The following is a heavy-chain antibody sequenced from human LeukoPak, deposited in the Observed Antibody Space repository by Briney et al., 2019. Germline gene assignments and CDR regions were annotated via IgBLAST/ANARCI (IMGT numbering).Heavy chain of an antibody. Sequence: SQTLSLTCAITGDSVSSNSAAWNWIRQSPSRGLEWLGRTYYRSKWYNDYAVSVKSRITINPDTSKNQFSLQLNSVTPEVTAVYYCARTAKYYYGSETYYFFDYWGQGTLVTVSS. J-gene: IGHJ4*02. D-gene: IGHD3-10*01. CDR1: GDSVSSNSAA. V-gene: IGHV6-1*01. CDR3: ARTAKYYYGSETYYFFDY. CDR2: TYYRSKWYN.